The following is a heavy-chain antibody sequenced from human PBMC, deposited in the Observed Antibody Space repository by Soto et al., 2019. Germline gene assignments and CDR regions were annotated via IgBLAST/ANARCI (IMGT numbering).Heavy chain of an antibody. CDR2: INHSGST. CDR1: GGSFIDFY. J-gene: IGHJ5*02. Sequence: SQTLSLTCAVYGGSFIDFYWTWILQHPGKGLEWIGEINHSGSTNYNPSLKGRVTISVDTSKNQFSLKLSSVTAADTAVYYCTRVWFEGHKNWFDPWGQGTLVTVSS. CDR3: TRVWFEGHKNWFDP. V-gene: IGHV4-34*01. D-gene: IGHD3-10*01.